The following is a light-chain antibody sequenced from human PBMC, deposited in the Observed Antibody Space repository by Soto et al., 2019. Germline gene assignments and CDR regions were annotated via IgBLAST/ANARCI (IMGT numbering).Light chain of an antibody. CDR3: QQYGGSPRT. J-gene: IGKJ1*01. Sequence: EIEWAQSPGSLSLSPGERATLACRSSQSISSSFLAWYQQKPGQAPRLLIYGASNRATGIPDRFSGSGSGTDFTLTISKLEPEDFAVYHCQQYGGSPRTFGQGTKVDIK. V-gene: IGKV3-20*01. CDR2: GAS. CDR1: QSISSSF.